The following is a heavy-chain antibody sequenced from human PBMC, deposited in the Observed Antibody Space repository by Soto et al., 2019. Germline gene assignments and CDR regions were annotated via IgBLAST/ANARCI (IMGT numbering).Heavy chain of an antibody. CDR2: INSNGSST. D-gene: IGHD3-10*01. J-gene: IGHJ6*03. CDR1: GFTLSSYW. V-gene: IGHV3-74*01. CDR3: AKDSQQVPGYYYYYYMDV. Sequence: GGSLRLSCAASGFTLSSYWMHWVRQAPGKGLVWVSRINSNGSSTSYADSVKGRFTISRDNAKNSLYLQMNSLRAEDTALYYCAKDSQQVPGYYYYYYMDVWGKGTTVTVSS.